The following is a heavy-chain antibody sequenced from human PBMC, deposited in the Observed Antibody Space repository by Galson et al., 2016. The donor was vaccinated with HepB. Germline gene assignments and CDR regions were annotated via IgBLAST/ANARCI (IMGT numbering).Heavy chain of an antibody. D-gene: IGHD1-26*01. CDR1: GFTFSSHW. CDR3: ARDAMGRGSGSYSAFDY. V-gene: IGHV3-30*03. J-gene: IGHJ4*02. Sequence: SLRLSCAASGFTFSSHWMHWVRQAPGKGLEWVAAITSAGDKQYYTDSVRGRFTISRDNSNNMMYLQMNSLRPEDTSVYYCARDAMGRGSGSYSAFDYWCQGTLVAVSS. CDR2: ITSAGDKQ.